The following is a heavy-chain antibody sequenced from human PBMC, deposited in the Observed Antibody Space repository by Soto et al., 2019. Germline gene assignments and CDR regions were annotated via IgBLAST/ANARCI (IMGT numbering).Heavy chain of an antibody. CDR2: IYSGGST. CDR1: GFTVSSNY. V-gene: IGHV3-53*01. CDR3: ARLVWSGYYYAGEGMDV. J-gene: IGHJ6*02. Sequence: PGGSLRLSCAASGFTVSSNYMSWVRQAPGKGLEWVSVIYSGGSTFYADSVKGRFTISRDNSKNTLYLQMNSLRAEDTAVYYCARLVWSGYYYAGEGMDVWGQGTTVTVSS. D-gene: IGHD3-3*01.